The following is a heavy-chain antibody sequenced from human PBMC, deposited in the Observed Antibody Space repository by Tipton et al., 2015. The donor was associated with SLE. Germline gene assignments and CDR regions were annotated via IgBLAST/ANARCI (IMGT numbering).Heavy chain of an antibody. V-gene: IGHV3-64*01. Sequence: SLRLSCVASGFTFSNYAMHWVRLAPGKGLEYVSGINDNGGNTNYAKSVEGRFTISRDNSRNTVYLQMGSLRAEDMAVYYCAKFGNWGDLFFDHWGQGTLVTVSS. J-gene: IGHJ4*02. D-gene: IGHD7-27*01. CDR1: GFTFSNYA. CDR2: INDNGGNT. CDR3: AKFGNWGDLFFDH.